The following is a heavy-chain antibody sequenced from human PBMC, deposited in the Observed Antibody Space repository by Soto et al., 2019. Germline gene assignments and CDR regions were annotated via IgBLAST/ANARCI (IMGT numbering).Heavy chain of an antibody. Sequence: QVQLAESGGGVVQPGRSLRLSCAASGFTFSSYGMHWVRQAPGKGLEWVAVIWYDGSNKYYADSVKGRFTISRDNSKNTLYLQMNSLRAEDTAVYYCARGPDYYYYYMDVWGKGTTVTVSS. J-gene: IGHJ6*03. CDR3: ARGPDYYYYYMDV. V-gene: IGHV3-33*01. CDR2: IWYDGSNK. CDR1: GFTFSSYG.